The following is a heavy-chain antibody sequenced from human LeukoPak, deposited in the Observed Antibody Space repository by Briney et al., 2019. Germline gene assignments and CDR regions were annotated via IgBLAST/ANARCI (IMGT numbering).Heavy chain of an antibody. D-gene: IGHD3-22*01. Sequence: PGGSLRLSCAASGFTFTNYAMSWVRQAPGKGLEWVSAVSGSGVSTYYADSVKGRFTISRDNSKNTLYLQMNSLRAEDTAVYYCAKDLAYYDSSGYSPGLGWGQGTLVTVSS. CDR2: VSGSGVST. CDR3: AKDLAYYDSSGYSPGLG. V-gene: IGHV3-23*01. CDR1: GFTFTNYA. J-gene: IGHJ4*02.